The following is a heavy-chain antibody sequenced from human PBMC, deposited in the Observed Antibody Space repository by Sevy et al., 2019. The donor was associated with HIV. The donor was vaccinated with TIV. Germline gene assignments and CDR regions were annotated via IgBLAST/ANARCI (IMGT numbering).Heavy chain of an antibody. CDR1: GFTFNRNW. V-gene: IGHV3-74*01. D-gene: IGHD2-15*01. CDR3: ASEVYCSSGRCFSPRFDN. CDR2: INGEGTNT. Sequence: GGSLRLSCAASGFTFNRNWMHWVRQAPGKGLVWVSQINGEGTNTNYADSVKGRFTISRDNAKNTVYLQMNSLTVEDTAVYYCASEVYCSSGRCFSPRFDNWGQGTLVTVSS. J-gene: IGHJ4*02.